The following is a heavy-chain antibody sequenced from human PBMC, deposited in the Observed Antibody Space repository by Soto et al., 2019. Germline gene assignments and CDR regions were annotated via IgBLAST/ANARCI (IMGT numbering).Heavy chain of an antibody. D-gene: IGHD6-13*01. J-gene: IGHJ4*02. CDR3: AKATLYSSSWYIDY. V-gene: IGHV3-9*01. Sequence: LRLSCAASGFTFDDYAMHWVRQAPGKGLEWVSGISWNSGSIGYADSVKGRFTISRDNAKNSLYLQMNSLRAEDTALYYCAKATLYSSSWYIDYWGQGTLVTVSS. CDR1: GFTFDDYA. CDR2: ISWNSGSI.